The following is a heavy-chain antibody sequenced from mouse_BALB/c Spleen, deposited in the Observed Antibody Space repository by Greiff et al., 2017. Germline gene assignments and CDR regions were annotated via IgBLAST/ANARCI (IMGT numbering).Heavy chain of an antibody. J-gene: IGHJ4*01. CDR3: ERGGAATGAMDY. V-gene: IGHV5-6-5*01. CDR1: GFTFSSYA. D-gene: IGHD1-2*01. CDR2: ISSGGST. Sequence: EVQGVESGGGLVKPGGSLKLSCAASGFTFSSYAMSWVRQTPEKRLEWVASISSGGSTYYPDSVKGRFTISRDNARNILHLQMSSLRSEDTAMYYCERGGAATGAMDYWGQGTSVTVSS.